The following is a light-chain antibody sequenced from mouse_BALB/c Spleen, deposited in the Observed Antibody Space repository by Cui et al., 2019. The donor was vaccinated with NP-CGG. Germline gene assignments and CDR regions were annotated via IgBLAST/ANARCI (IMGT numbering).Light chain of an antibody. CDR3: ALWYSNHWV. V-gene: IGLV1*01. J-gene: IGLJ1*01. Sequence: QPVLTQEPAPTTSPGETVTLTCRSSTGAVTTSNYANWVQEKPDHLFTGLIGGTNNRPPGVPARFSGSLIGDKAALTITGAQTEDETIYFCALWYSNHWVFGGGTKLTVL. CDR2: GTN. CDR1: TGAVTTSNY.